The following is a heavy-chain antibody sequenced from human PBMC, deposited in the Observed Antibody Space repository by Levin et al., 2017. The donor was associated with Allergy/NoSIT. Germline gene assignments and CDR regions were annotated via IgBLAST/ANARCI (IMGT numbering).Heavy chain of an antibody. Sequence: PSETLSLTCTVSGGSISSGDYYWRWIRQPPGKGLEWIGYIYYSGSTYYNPSLKSRVTISVDTSKNQFSLKLSSVTAADTAVYYCARDRRGYGDYLDYWGQGTLVTVSS. CDR2: IYYSGST. V-gene: IGHV4-30-4*01. CDR3: ARDRRGYGDYLDY. J-gene: IGHJ4*02. D-gene: IGHD4-17*01. CDR1: GGSISSGDYY.